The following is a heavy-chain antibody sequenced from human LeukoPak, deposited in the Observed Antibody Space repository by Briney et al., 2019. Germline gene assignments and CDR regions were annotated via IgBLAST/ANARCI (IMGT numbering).Heavy chain of an antibody. V-gene: IGHV1-18*04. D-gene: IGHD3-9*01. Sequence: ASVKVSCKASGYTFTSYYMHWVRQAPGQGLEWMGWISAYNGNTNYAQKLQGRVTMTTDTSTSTAYMELRSLRSDDTAVYYCASSDIDILTGYPLYYFDYWGQRTLVTVSS. CDR1: GYTFTSYY. CDR3: ASSDIDILTGYPLYYFDY. CDR2: ISAYNGNT. J-gene: IGHJ4*02.